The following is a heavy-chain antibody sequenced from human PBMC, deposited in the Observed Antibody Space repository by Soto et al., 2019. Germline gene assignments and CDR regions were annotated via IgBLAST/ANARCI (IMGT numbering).Heavy chain of an antibody. CDR1: GGSISSYY. J-gene: IGHJ5*02. V-gene: IGHV4-59*08. CDR3: ARVTNWFDP. Sequence: PSETLSVTCTVSGGSISSYYWSWIRQPPGKGLEWIGYIYYSGSTNYNPSLKSRVTISVDTSKNQFSLKLSSVTAADTAVYYCARVTNWFDPWGQGTLVTVSS. D-gene: IGHD2-21*02. CDR2: IYYSGST.